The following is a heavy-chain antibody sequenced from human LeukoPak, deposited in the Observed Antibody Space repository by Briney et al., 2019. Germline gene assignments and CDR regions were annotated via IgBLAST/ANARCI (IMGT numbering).Heavy chain of an antibody. CDR2: IWYDGSNK. CDR3: ARDGVSYYYDSSGYYGLDY. Sequence: GGSLRLSCAASGFTFSSYGMHWVRQAPGKGLEWVAVIWYDGSNKYYADSVKGRFTISRDNSKNTLYLQMNSLRAEDTAVYYCARDGVSYYYDSSGYYGLDYWGQGTLVTASS. CDR1: GFTFSSYG. D-gene: IGHD3-22*01. V-gene: IGHV3-33*01. J-gene: IGHJ4*02.